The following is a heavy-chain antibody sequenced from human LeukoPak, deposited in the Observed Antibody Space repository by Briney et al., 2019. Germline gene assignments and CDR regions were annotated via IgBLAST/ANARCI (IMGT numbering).Heavy chain of an antibody. J-gene: IGHJ5*01. CDR1: GFAFSFFA. CDR2: INANSGTR. D-gene: IGHD6-19*01. Sequence: AGGSLRLSCEASGFAFSFFAMSSLRQAPGKGLEWVSTINANSGTRSYAASVRGRFTISRDNSKNTLYLQLNTLRADDTAVYYCAKPISGGLAVTADWFAPWGEGTLVVVSS. CDR3: AKPISGGLAVTADWFAP. V-gene: IGHV3-23*01.